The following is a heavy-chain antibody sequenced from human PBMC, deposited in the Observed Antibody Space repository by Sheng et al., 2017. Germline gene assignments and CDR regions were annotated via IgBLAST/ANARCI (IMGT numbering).Heavy chain of an antibody. CDR2: IIPIFGTA. CDR3: ARVPLYCSSTSCYADYYYYGMDV. V-gene: IGHV1-69*13. J-gene: IGHJ6*02. CDR1: GGSFSNYI. D-gene: IGHD2-2*01. Sequence: QVHLVQSGAEVKRPGSSVKVSCKGSGGSFSNYIISWMRQAPGQGFEWMGGIIPIFGTANYAQKFQGRVTITADESTSTAYMELSSLRSEDTAVYYCARVPLYCSSTSCYADYYYYGMDVWGQGP.